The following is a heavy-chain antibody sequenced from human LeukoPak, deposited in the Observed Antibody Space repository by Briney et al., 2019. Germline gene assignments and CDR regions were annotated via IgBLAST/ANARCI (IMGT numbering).Heavy chain of an antibody. V-gene: IGHV3-21*01. CDR3: ARGMNHYDTSGTYYVIPSTN. J-gene: IGHJ4*02. Sequence: AGGSLRLSCAASGFTFSTYGMNWVRQAPGKGLEWVSSISSSSSYIYYADSVKGRFTISRDNAKNSLYLQMSSPRAEDTAVYYCARGMNHYDTSGTYYVIPSTNWGQGTLVTVSS. D-gene: IGHD3-22*01. CDR2: ISSSSSYI. CDR1: GFTFSTYG.